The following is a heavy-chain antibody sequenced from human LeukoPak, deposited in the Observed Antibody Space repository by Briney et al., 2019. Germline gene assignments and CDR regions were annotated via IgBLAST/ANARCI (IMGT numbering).Heavy chain of an antibody. CDR1: NYSITSGYF. J-gene: IGHJ4*02. V-gene: IGHV4-38-2*02. Sequence: SETLSLTCAVSNYSITSGYFWGWIRQPPGKGLEWIASIYHSGTTYYNPSLRNRVTLLVDTSKNQFSLKLTSLTAADTAVYYCARDGVFHDSDGYSFDYWGQGTLVTVSS. CDR2: IYHSGTT. CDR3: ARDGVFHDSDGYSFDY. D-gene: IGHD3-22*01.